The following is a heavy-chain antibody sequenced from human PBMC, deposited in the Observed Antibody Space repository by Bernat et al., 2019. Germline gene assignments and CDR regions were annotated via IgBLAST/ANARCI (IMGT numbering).Heavy chain of an antibody. CDR2: MNPNSGNT. CDR3: ARWGITGTTTGGYFDY. J-gene: IGHJ4*02. V-gene: IGHV1-8*01. Sequence: QVQLVQSGAEVKKPGASVKVSCKASGYTFTSYDINWVRQATGQGLEWMGWMNPNSGNTGYAQKFRGRVTMTRNTSISTAYMELSSLRSEDTAVYYCARWGITGTTTGGYFDYWGQGTLVTVSS. D-gene: IGHD1-7*01. CDR1: GYTFTSYD.